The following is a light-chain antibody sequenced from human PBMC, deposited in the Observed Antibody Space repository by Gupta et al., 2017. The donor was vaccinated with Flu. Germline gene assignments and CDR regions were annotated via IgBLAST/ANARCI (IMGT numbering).Light chain of an antibody. CDR3: QQYTGTPFT. V-gene: IGKV3-20*01. J-gene: IGKJ3*01. CDR1: QGVSSTY. CDR2: GAS. Sequence: EIVLTQPPGTLSLSPGERATLSCRASQGVSSTYLAWYQQKPGQAPRLVIHGASNRATGIPARFSGSGSGTDFSLTISRLEPEDFAVYYCQQYTGTPFTFGPGTKVDIK.